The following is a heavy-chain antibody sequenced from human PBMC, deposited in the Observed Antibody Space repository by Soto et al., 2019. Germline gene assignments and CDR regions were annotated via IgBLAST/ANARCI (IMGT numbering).Heavy chain of an antibody. D-gene: IGHD3-3*01. J-gene: IGHJ6*02. CDR3: ARAEIHSTIFGVVFNYGMDV. CDR1: GYTFTSYY. V-gene: IGHV1-46*01. Sequence: GASVKVSCKASGYTFTSYYMHWVRQAPGQGLEWMGIINPSGGSTSYAQKSQGRVTMTRDTSTSTVYMELSSLRSEDTAVYYCARAEIHSTIFGVVFNYGMDVWGQGTTVTVSS. CDR2: INPSGGST.